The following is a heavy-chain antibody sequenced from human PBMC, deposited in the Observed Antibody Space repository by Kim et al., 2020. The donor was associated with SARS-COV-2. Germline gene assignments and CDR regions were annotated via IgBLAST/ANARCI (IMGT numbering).Heavy chain of an antibody. Sequence: SVKVSCKASGGTFSSYAISWVRQAPGQGLEWMGGIIPIFGTANYAQKFQGRVTITADESTSTAYMELSSLRSEDTAVYYCATPRRGNDDTAMVSGWYYYYGMDVWGQGTTVTVSS. CDR2: IIPIFGTA. CDR1: GGTFSSYA. D-gene: IGHD5-18*01. J-gene: IGHJ6*02. V-gene: IGHV1-69*13. CDR3: ATPRRGNDDTAMVSGWYYYYGMDV.